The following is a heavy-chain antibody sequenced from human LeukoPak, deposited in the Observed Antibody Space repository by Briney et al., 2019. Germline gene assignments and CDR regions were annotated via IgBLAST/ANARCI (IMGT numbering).Heavy chain of an antibody. CDR3: ARGLAVAGTGGY. V-gene: IGHV1-8*01. J-gene: IGHJ4*02. D-gene: IGHD6-19*01. Sequence: AASVKVSCKASGYTFTSYDIKWVRQATGQGLEWMGWMNPNSGNTGYAQKFQGRVTMTRNTSISTAYMELSSLRSEDTAVYYCARGLAVAGTGGYWGQGTLVTVSS. CDR1: GYTFTSYD. CDR2: MNPNSGNT.